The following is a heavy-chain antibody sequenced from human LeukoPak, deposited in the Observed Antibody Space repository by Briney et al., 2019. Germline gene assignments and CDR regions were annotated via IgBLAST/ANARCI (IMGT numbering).Heavy chain of an antibody. CDR2: ISSSGGRT. V-gene: IGHV3-23*01. CDR1: GFTFRTYA. CDR3: AKGQMPGTYDY. J-gene: IGHJ4*02. D-gene: IGHD6-13*01. Sequence: PGGSLRPSRAASGFTFRTYAMSSVRPAPGKGLEWVSAISSSGGRTYYADSVRGRFTISRDNSKNTLYLQMSSLRAEDTAVYYCAKGQMPGTYDYWGQGTLVTVSS.